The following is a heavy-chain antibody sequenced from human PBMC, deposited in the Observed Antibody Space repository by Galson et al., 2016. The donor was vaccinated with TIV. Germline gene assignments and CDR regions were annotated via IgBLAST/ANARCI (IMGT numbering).Heavy chain of an antibody. D-gene: IGHD6-19*01. J-gene: IGHJ4*02. CDR1: GHRVSDYW. CDR2: IYPGASDT. Sequence: QSGAEVKKPGESLKISCRGSGHRVSDYWIGWVRQTPEEGLEWMRVIYPGASDTKHSPSFQGQVTISADKSINTAYLQWNRLKASDTAIYFCATLSSGWPNYFDNWGQGTQVIVSS. V-gene: IGHV5-51*01. CDR3: ATLSSGWPNYFDN.